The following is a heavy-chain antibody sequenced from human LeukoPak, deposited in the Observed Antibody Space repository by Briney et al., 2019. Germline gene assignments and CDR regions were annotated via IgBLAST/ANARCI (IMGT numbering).Heavy chain of an antibody. D-gene: IGHD1-7*01. J-gene: IGHJ6*02. CDR3: AKVSITGTTFYGMDV. V-gene: IGHV3-23*01. Sequence: GGSLRLSCAASGFTFSSYAMTWVRQAPGKGLGWVSSISGSGGSTYYADSVKGRFTISRDNSKNTLYLQMNSLRAEDTAVYYCAKVSITGTTFYGMDVWGQGTTVTVSS. CDR1: GFTFSSYA. CDR2: ISGSGGST.